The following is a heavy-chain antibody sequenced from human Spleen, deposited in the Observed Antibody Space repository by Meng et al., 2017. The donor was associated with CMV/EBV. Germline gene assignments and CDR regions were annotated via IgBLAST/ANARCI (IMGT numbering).Heavy chain of an antibody. V-gene: IGHV1-2*02. CDR2: INPNSGVT. CDR1: GYTFTDYY. CDR3: ARDRDAYMASYYYYGMDV. D-gene: IGHD5-24*01. Sequence: ASVKVSCKTSGYTFTDYYIHWVRQAPGQGLEWMGWINPNSGVTKYAQKFQGRVTMTRDTSITTAYMDLTRLTSDDTAVYYCARDRDAYMASYYYYGMDVWGQGTTVTVSS. J-gene: IGHJ6*02.